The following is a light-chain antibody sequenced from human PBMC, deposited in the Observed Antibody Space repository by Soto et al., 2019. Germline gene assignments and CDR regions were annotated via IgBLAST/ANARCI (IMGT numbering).Light chain of an antibody. J-gene: IGLJ3*02. CDR3: QAWDSSRA. V-gene: IGLV3-1*01. CDR2: QDN. CDR1: SLGDKY. Sequence: SYELTQPPSVSVSPGQTASITCSGDSLGDKYVCWYQQKPGQSPVLVVYQDNKRPSGIPERFSGSNSGNTATLTISGTQPMDEAVYYCQAWDSSRAFGGGTKLTVL.